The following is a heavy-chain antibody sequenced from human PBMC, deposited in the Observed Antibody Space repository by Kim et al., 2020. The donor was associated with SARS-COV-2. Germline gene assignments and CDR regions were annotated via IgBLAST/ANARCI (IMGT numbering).Heavy chain of an antibody. CDR2: NT. CDR3: ARAHQGAFDI. J-gene: IGHJ3*02. V-gene: IGHV1-18*01. Sequence: NTNYAQKLQGRVTMTTDTATSRAYMELRSLRSDDTAVYYCARAHQGAFDIWGQGTMVTVSS.